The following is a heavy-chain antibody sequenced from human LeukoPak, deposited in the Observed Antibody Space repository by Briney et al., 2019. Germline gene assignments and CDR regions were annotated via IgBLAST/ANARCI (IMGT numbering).Heavy chain of an antibody. V-gene: IGHV3-53*01. CDR3: ARLTSAGY. CDR1: GFPVKSNY. CDR2: LYSGGNT. J-gene: IGHJ4*02. Sequence: GGSLGLSCAASGFPVKSNYMSWVRQAPGKGLEWVSTLYSGGNTYYADSVKGRFTISRDDSRNTLYLQMNSLRAEDTATYYCARLTSAGYWGQGTLVTVSS.